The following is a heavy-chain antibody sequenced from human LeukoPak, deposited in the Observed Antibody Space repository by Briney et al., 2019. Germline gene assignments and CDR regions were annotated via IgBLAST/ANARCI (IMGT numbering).Heavy chain of an antibody. D-gene: IGHD3-22*01. CDR3: ARGRRGSWLTHFDY. CDR2: IYYSGST. J-gene: IGHJ4*02. CDR1: GGSISSSDYY. V-gene: IGHV4-39*01. Sequence: SETLSLTCTVSGGSISSSDYYWGWIRQPPGKGLEWIGSIYYSGSTYYNPSLKSRVTISVDTSKNQFSLKLSSVTAADTAVYYCARGRRGSWLTHFDYWGQGTLVTVSS.